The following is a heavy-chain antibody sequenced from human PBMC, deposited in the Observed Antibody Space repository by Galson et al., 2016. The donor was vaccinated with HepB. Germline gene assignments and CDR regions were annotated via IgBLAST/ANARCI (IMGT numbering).Heavy chain of an antibody. V-gene: IGHV3-33*01. D-gene: IGHD3/OR15-3a*01. Sequence: SLRLSCAASGFTFRTYNIHWVRQAPGKGLEWVAAISYDGSNKYYADSVKGRFAISRDNSKNTVNLQVNSLRAEDTAVYYCARGGLGNYYAYGMDVWGHGTTVTVSS. CDR1: GFTFRTYN. CDR2: ISYDGSNK. J-gene: IGHJ6*02. CDR3: ARGGLGNYYAYGMDV.